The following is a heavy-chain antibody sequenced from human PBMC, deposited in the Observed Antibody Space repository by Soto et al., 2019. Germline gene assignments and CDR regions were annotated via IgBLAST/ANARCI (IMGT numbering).Heavy chain of an antibody. D-gene: IGHD2-8*01. Sequence: VQLVQSGSEVKKPGSSVTVSCKTSGGTLRSFAISWVRQAPGQGLEWVGTFIPVVAMAKYGQKFQGRVTITADQATNTLFMELRNLRSEDTAIYYCANGHHNYFYYGMDVWGQGTTVTFSS. CDR1: GGTLRSFA. CDR2: FIPVVAMA. V-gene: IGHV1-69*04. J-gene: IGHJ6*02. CDR3: ANGHHNYFYYGMDV.